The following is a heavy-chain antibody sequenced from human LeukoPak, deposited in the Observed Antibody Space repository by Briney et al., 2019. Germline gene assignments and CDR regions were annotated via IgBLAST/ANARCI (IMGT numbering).Heavy chain of an antibody. CDR2: ISGSGGST. CDR1: GFTFSSYA. D-gene: IGHD1-26*01. V-gene: IGHV3-23*01. J-gene: IGHJ4*02. Sequence: PGGSLRLSCAASGFTFSSYAMSWVRQAPGKGLEWVSAISGSGGSTYYADSVKGRFTISRDNSKNTLYLQMSSLRAEDTAVYYCAKDLVGATPRRLFDYWGQGTLVTVSS. CDR3: AKDLVGATPRRLFDY.